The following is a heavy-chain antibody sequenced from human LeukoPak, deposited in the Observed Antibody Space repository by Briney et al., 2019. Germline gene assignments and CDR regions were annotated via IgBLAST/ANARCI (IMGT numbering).Heavy chain of an antibody. CDR1: GFTFDDYA. V-gene: IGHV3-9*01. D-gene: IGHD2-15*01. J-gene: IGHJ4*02. CDR3: AKDDCSGGSCYSFDY. CDR2: ISWNSGSI. Sequence: GRSLRLPCAASGFTFDDYAMHWVRQAPGKGLEWVSGISWNSGSIGYADSVKGRFTISRDNAKNSLYLQMNSLRAEDTALYYCAKDDCSGGSCYSFDYWGQGTLVTVSS.